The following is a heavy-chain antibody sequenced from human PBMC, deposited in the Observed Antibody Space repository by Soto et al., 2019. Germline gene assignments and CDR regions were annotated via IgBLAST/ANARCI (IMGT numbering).Heavy chain of an antibody. Sequence: QVQLVESGGGVVQPGRSLRLSCAASGFTFSSYGMHWVRQAPGKGLEWVAVISYDGSNKYYADSVKGRFTISRDNSKNTLYLQMKWLRAEDTAVYYCAKECKTRNYYYYGMDVWGQGTTVTVSS. V-gene: IGHV3-30*18. CDR1: GFTFSSYG. CDR2: ISYDGSNK. J-gene: IGHJ6*02. CDR3: AKECKTRNYYYYGMDV.